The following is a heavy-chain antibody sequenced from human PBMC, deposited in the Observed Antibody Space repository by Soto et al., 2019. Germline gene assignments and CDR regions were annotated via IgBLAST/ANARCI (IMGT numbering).Heavy chain of an antibody. Sequence: PSETLSLTCAVSGGSIINTNWWTWFRQPPGEGLEWIGEIYHSGSTNYNPSLKSRVTISVDKSKNQFSLRLSSVTAADTAVYYCASLFGPWGQGTLVTVSS. CDR3: ASLFGP. CDR1: GGSIINTNW. J-gene: IGHJ5*02. CDR2: IYHSGST. D-gene: IGHD3-16*01. V-gene: IGHV4-4*02.